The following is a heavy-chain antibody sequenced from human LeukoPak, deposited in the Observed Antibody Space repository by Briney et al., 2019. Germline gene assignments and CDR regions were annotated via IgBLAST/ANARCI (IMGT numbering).Heavy chain of an antibody. CDR2: IYYSGST. CDR3: ARDGYYDSSGYEN. CDR1: GGSISSGDYY. D-gene: IGHD3-22*01. Sequence: SETLSLTCTVSGGSISSGDYYWSWIRQPPGKGLEWIGYIYYSGSTYYNPSLKSRVTISVDTSKNQFSLKLSSVTAADTAVYYCARDGYYDSSGYENWGQGTLVTVSS. J-gene: IGHJ4*02. V-gene: IGHV4-30-4*01.